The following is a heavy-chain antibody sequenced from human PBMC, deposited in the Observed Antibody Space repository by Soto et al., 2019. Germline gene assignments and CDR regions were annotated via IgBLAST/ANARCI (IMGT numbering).Heavy chain of an antibody. V-gene: IGHV3-48*02. CDR3: ARVAYNWNYAKQPTGYYYGMDV. CDR1: GFTFSSYS. CDR2: ISSSSSTI. D-gene: IGHD1-7*01. Sequence: EVQLVESGGGLVQPGGSLRLSCAASGFTFSSYSMNWVRQAPGKGLEWVSYISSSSSTIYYADSVKGRFTISRDNAKNSLYLQMNSLRDEDTAVYYCARVAYNWNYAKQPTGYYYGMDVWGQGTTVTVSS. J-gene: IGHJ6*02.